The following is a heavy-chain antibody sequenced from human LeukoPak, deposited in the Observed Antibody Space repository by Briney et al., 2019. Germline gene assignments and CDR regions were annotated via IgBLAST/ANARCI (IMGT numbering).Heavy chain of an antibody. V-gene: IGHV3-30*02. CDR2: IRYDGSNK. Sequence: GGSLRLSCAASGFTFSSYGMHWVRQAPGKGLEWVAFIRYDGSNKYYADSVKGRFTISRDNSNTLYLQMNSLRAGDTAVYYCAKPHFDDWGQGTLVTVSS. CDR3: AKPHFDD. J-gene: IGHJ4*02. CDR1: GFTFSSYG.